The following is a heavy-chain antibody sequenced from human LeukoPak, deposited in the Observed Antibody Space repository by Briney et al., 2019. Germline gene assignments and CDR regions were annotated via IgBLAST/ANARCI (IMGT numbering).Heavy chain of an antibody. CDR3: ARGTAMVKNYFDY. J-gene: IGHJ4*02. D-gene: IGHD5-18*01. Sequence: GGSLRLSCAASGFTFSSYAMSWVRQAPGKGLEWVSAISGSGGSTYYADSVKGRFTISRDNAKNSLYLQMNSLRAEDTAVYYCARGTAMVKNYFDYWGQGTLGTVSS. V-gene: IGHV3-23*01. CDR1: GFTFSSYA. CDR2: ISGSGGST.